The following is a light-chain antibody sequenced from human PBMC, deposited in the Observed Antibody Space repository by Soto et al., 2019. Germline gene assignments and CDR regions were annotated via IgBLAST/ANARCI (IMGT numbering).Light chain of an antibody. V-gene: IGLV1-51*01. CDR3: SSYVGGNTVV. CDR2: EVI. Sequence: QSVLTQPPSVSAAPGQKVTISCSGSSSNIGNNYVSWYQQLPGTAPKLIIFEVIKRPSGVPGRFSGSKSGNTASLTVSGLQADDEADYYCSSYVGGNTVVFGGGTKLTVL. J-gene: IGLJ2*01. CDR1: SSNIGNNY.